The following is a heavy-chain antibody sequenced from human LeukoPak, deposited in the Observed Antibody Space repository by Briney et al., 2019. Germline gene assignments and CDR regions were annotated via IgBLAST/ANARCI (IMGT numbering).Heavy chain of an antibody. J-gene: IGHJ4*02. Sequence: SQTLSLTCAVSGDSVSSKSASWNWIRQSPLRGLEWLGRTYSRSKWFNDYAVSVKSRIPINPDTSKNQFSLHLTSVTPDDTAVYFCARGTGSLDYWGQGTLVTVSS. CDR1: GDSVSSKSAS. CDR3: ARGTGSLDY. CDR2: TYSRSKWFN. D-gene: IGHD1-26*01. V-gene: IGHV6-1*01.